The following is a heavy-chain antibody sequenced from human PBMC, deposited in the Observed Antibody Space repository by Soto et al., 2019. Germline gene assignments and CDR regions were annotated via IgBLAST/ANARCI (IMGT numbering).Heavy chain of an antibody. CDR1: AFTFNNYA. V-gene: IGHV3-23*01. CDR2: IGGSGRTT. D-gene: IGHD3-22*01. Sequence: GASVKVSCAASAFTFNNYAMSWVRQAPGKGLEWVSGIGGSGRTTYYADSVKGRFTISRDNSNNTLFLQMNSLRAEDTAVYYCAKSRYSDSSGDFYDYWGQGTLVTVSS. J-gene: IGHJ4*02. CDR3: AKSRYSDSSGDFYDY.